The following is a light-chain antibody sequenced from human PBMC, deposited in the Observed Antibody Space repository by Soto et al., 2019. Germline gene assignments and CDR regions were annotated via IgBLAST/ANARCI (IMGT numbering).Light chain of an antibody. V-gene: IGKV1-5*03. Sequence: DVQMTQSPSTLSASVGDRVTLTCRASQSISGWLAWYQRKPGKAPNLLIYKASSLESGVPSRFSGSGSGTEFTLTISSLQPADFATYYCQQYNSFPWTFGQGTKVEMK. CDR2: KAS. J-gene: IGKJ1*01. CDR1: QSISGW. CDR3: QQYNSFPWT.